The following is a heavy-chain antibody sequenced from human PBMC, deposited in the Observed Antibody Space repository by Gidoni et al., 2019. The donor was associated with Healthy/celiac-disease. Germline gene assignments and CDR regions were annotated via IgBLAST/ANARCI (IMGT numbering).Heavy chain of an antibody. V-gene: IGHV4-39*01. D-gene: IGHD6-6*01. Sequence: QLQLQESGPGRVKPSETLSLTCTVSGGSSSSSSYYWGWIRQPPGKGLEWIGSVSYSGSTYYHPSLKSRVTISVDTSKNQFSLKLSPVTAADTAVYYCARQSSSSPLNWFDPWGQGTLVTVSS. CDR3: ARQSSSSPLNWFDP. CDR2: VSYSGST. CDR1: GGSSSSSSYY. J-gene: IGHJ5*02.